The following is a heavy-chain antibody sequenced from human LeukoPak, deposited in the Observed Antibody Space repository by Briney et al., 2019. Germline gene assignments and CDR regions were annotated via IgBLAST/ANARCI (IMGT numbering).Heavy chain of an antibody. CDR3: ATVPGGGSWYVFRDQ. CDR2: IKSKTDGRTT. Sequence: GGSLTLSCPASGFTISNSWISWVHQAPGQGLKWVGSIKSKTDGRTTDYASPVKGRFTIARDGSKNTLYLQMNSLKTEDTAVYCCATVPGGGSWYVFRDQWGQGTLVTVSS. V-gene: IGHV3-15*01. CDR1: GFTISNSW. J-gene: IGHJ4*02. D-gene: IGHD6-13*01.